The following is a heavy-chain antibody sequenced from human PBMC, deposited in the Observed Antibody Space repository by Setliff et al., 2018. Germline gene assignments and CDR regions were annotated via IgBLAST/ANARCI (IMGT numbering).Heavy chain of an antibody. CDR2: MSRGGNTI. CDR3: ARIMFGGIPLFDY. D-gene: IGHD3-16*01. Sequence: GESLKISCAASGFTFSDHYMSWIRQAPGKGLEWVSYMSRGGNTIHYTDSVKGRFTISRDNAKNSLYLQMNSLRAEDTAVYYCARIMFGGIPLFDYWGQGTLVTVSS. V-gene: IGHV3-11*04. CDR1: GFTFSDHY. J-gene: IGHJ4*02.